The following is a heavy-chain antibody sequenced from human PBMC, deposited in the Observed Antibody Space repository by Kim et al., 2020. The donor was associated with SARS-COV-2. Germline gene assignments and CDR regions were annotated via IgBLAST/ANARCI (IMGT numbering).Heavy chain of an antibody. CDR2: ISGSGGST. J-gene: IGHJ4*02. CDR1: GFTFSSYA. D-gene: IGHD3-22*01. CDR3: AKGSPTMIVVVITILDY. V-gene: IGHV3-23*01. Sequence: GGSLRLSCAASGFTFSSYAMSWVRQAPGKGLEWVAAISGSGGSTYYADSVKGRFTISRDNSKNTLYLQMNSLRAEDTAVYYCAKGSPTMIVVVITILDYWGQGTLVTVSS.